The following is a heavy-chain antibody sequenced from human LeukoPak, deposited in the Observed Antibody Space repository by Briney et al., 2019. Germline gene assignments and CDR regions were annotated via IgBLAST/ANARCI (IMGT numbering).Heavy chain of an antibody. CDR2: ISSSGTAI. J-gene: IGHJ6*02. CDR3: AGGASNWSFDYYGMDV. CDR1: GFTFSSYE. V-gene: IGHV3-48*03. D-gene: IGHD1-1*01. Sequence: GGSLRLSCAASGFTFSSYEMNWVRQAPGKGLEWVSYISSSGTAIYYADSVKGRFTISRDNAKNSLYLQMNTLRAEDTAVYYCAGGASNWSFDYYGMDVWGQGTTVTVS.